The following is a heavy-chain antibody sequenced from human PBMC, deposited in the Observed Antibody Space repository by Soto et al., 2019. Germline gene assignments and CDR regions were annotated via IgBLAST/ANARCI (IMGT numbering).Heavy chain of an antibody. Sequence: TLSLTCTVSGGSISTRSSYWGWIRQPPGKGLEWIGYIYYSGNTNYNPSLKSRVTISVDTSKNQFSLKLSSVTAADTAVYYCARLSGEPAAIYYYYYMDVWGKGTTVTVSS. CDR1: GGSISTRSSY. V-gene: IGHV4-61*05. D-gene: IGHD2-2*02. CDR2: IYYSGNT. CDR3: ARLSGEPAAIYYYYYMDV. J-gene: IGHJ6*03.